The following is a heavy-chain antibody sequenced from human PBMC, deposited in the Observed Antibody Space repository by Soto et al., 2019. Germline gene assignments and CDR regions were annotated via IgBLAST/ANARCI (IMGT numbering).Heavy chain of an antibody. CDR3: AKDAYNAAFDV. CDR2: ISKNGDNQ. V-gene: IGHV3-30*18. Sequence: PGGSLRLSCATSGFSFNIFGMHWVRRAPGKALEWVGLISKNGDNQYYGDSAKGRFIISRDNPKNSLYLQLHSLRPDDTAVYYCAKDAYNAAFDVWGQGTMVTVSS. J-gene: IGHJ3*01. D-gene: IGHD1-1*01. CDR1: GFSFNIFG.